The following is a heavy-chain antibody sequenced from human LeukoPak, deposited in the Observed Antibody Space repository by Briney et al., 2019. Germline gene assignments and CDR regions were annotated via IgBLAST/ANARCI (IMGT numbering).Heavy chain of an antibody. V-gene: IGHV4-59*08. CDR2: IYYSGST. D-gene: IGHD3-10*01. CDR3: ASFYGAGSYQFDY. CDR1: GGSVSSDY. Sequence: SETLSLTCTVSGGSVSSDYWSWIRQPPGKGLEWIGYIYYSGSTNYNPSLKSRVTISVDTSKNQFSLKLSSVTAADTAVYYCASFYGAGSYQFDYWGQGTLVTVSS. J-gene: IGHJ4*02.